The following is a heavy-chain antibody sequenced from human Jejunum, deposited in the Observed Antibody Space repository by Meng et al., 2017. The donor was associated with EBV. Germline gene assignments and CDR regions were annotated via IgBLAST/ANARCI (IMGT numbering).Heavy chain of an antibody. V-gene: IGHV1-69*06. CDR2: IIPIFGRT. D-gene: IGHD3-22*01. J-gene: IGHJ4*02. Sequence: QVHLVQSGAEVKKPGSSVKVSCKASGGTFSSYVINWVRQAPGQGLEWMGGIIPIFGRTNYALEFQDRVTITADKFTSTVYMEMSSLKSEDTAVYYCARDQGRDYDSSTYYTHWGRGTLVTVSS. CDR1: GGTFSSYV. CDR3: ARDQGRDYDSSTYYTH.